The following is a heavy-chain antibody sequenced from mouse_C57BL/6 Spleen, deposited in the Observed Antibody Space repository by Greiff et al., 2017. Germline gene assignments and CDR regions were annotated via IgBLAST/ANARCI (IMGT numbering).Heavy chain of an antibody. Sequence: QVQLKQPGAELVRPGSSVKLSCKASGYTFTSYWMHWVKQRPIQGLEWIGNIDPSDSETHYNQKFKDKATLTVDKSSSTAYMQLSSLTSEDSAVXYCASGGYYSDYWGQGTTLTVSS. J-gene: IGHJ2*01. V-gene: IGHV1-52*01. CDR3: ASGGYYSDY. CDR2: IDPSDSET. CDR1: GYTFTSYW. D-gene: IGHD1-1*02.